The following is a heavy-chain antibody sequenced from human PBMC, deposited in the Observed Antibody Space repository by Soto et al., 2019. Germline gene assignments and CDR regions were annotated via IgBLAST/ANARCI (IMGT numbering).Heavy chain of an antibody. CDR1: GGTFTSYT. Sequence: ASVKVSCKTSGGTFTSYTVSWVRQAPGQGLEWMGRIIPIFKTANYAQKFQDRVTITADKSTSTAYLELGSLGSGDTAVYYCAGDQGYCSSTSCPGFDSWGQGTLVTVSS. CDR2: IIPIFKTA. V-gene: IGHV1-69*08. CDR3: AGDQGYCSSTSCPGFDS. J-gene: IGHJ4*02. D-gene: IGHD2-2*01.